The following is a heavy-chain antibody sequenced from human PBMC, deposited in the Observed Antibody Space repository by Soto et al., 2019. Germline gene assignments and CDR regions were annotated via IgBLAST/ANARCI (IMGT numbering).Heavy chain of an antibody. CDR1: GFTFSSYS. Sequence: GGSLRLSCAASGFTFSSYSMHWVRQAPGKGLEWVSYISSSSSTIYYADSVKGRFTISRDNAKNSLYLQMNSLRDEDTAVYCGAGDQVPLVGATIDAFDIWGQGTMVTVSS. J-gene: IGHJ3*02. D-gene: IGHD1-26*01. V-gene: IGHV3-48*02. CDR3: AGDQVPLVGATIDAFDI. CDR2: ISSSSSTI.